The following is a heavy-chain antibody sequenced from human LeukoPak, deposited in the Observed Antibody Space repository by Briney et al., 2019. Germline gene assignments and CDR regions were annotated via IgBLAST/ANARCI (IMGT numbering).Heavy chain of an antibody. V-gene: IGHV1-18*01. D-gene: IGHD3-16*01. CDR3: ARDLLVWDFDY. CDR1: GYTFTSYG. CDR2: ISAYNGNT. J-gene: IGHJ4*02. Sequence: ASVKVSCKASGYTFTSYGISWVRQAPGQGLEWMGWISAYNGNTNYAQKLQGRVTMTTDTSTSTAYKELRSLRSDDTAAYYCARDLLVWDFDYWGQGTLVTVSS.